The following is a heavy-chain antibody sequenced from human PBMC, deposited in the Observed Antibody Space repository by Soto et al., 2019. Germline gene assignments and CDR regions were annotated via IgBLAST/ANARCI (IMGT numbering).Heavy chain of an antibody. V-gene: IGHV3-74*01. CDR2: INSDGSST. Sequence: GGSLRLSCAASGFTFSSYWMHWVRQAPGKGLVWVSRINSDGSSTSYADSVKGRFTISRDNAKNTLYLQMNSLRAEDTAVYYCASSLAGDPDDYWGQGTLVTVSS. D-gene: IGHD7-27*01. CDR1: GFTFSSYW. CDR3: ASSLAGDPDDY. J-gene: IGHJ4*02.